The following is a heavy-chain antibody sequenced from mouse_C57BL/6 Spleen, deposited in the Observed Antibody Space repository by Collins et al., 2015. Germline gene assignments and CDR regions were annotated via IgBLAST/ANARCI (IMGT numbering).Heavy chain of an antibody. CDR2: IYPGDGDT. Sequence: QVQLQQSGPELVKPGASVKISCKASGYAFSSSWMNWVKQRPGQGLEWIGRIYPGDGDTNYNGKFKGKATLTADKSSSTAYMQLSSLTSVDSAVYFCARCIYYDYDVAMDYWGQGTSVTVSS. CDR1: GYAFSSSW. J-gene: IGHJ4*01. V-gene: IGHV1-82*01. CDR3: ARCIYYDYDVAMDY. D-gene: IGHD2-4*01.